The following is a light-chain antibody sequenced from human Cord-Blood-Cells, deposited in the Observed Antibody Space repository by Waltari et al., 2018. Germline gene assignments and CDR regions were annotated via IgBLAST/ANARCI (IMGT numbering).Light chain of an antibody. J-gene: IGLJ2*01. Sequence: QSALTQPASVSGSPGQSITISCTGTSSDVGSYNLVSWYQQHPGKAPKLMIYEGSTRPSAVANRFARSKSGNAASLTISGLQAEDEADYYCCSYAGSSTFVVFGGGTKLTVL. CDR1: SSDVGSYNL. V-gene: IGLV2-23*03. CDR3: CSYAGSSTFVV. CDR2: EGS.